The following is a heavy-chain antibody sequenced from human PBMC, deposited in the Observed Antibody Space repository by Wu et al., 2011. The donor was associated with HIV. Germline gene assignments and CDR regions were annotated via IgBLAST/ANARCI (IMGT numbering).Heavy chain of an antibody. CDR2: INPNNGRA. CDR1: GGTFSDYS. Sequence: QVQLVQSGAEVKKSGSSVKVSCKASGGTFSDYSITWVRQAPGQGLEWMGIINPNNGRATYAQKFQGRVTMTRDTSTSTVYMDLSSLRFEDTAVYYCARTYGDYDKFDYWGQGTLVTVSS. V-gene: IGHV1-46*01. CDR3: ARTYGDYDKFDY. D-gene: IGHD4-17*01. J-gene: IGHJ4*02.